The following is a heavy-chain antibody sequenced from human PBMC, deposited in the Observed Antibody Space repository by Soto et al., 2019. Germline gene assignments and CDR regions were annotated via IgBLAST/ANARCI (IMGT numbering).Heavy chain of an antibody. J-gene: IGHJ4*02. CDR3: AKDIVVVPAAILLDY. Sequence: GSLSLSCAASGFTFSSYAMSCVLQAPGKGLEWVSAISGSGGSTYYADSVKGRFTISRDNSKNTLYLQMNSLRAEDTAVYYCAKDIVVVPAAILLDYWGQGTLVTVSS. CDR2: ISGSGGST. CDR1: GFTFSSYA. D-gene: IGHD2-2*02. V-gene: IGHV3-23*01.